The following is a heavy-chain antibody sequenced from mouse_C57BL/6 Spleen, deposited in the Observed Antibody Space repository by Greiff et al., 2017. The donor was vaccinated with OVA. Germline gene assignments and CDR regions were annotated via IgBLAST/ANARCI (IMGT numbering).Heavy chain of an antibody. CDR1: GFTFSSYG. V-gene: IGHV5-6*01. CDR3: ARHEVITTVVAPLAMDY. J-gene: IGHJ4*01. Sequence: EVNVVESGGDLVKPGGSLKLSCAASGFTFSSYGMSWVRQTPDKRLEWVATISSGGSYTYYPDSVKGRFTISRDNAKNTLYLQMSSLKSEDTAMYYCARHEVITTVVAPLAMDYWGQGTSVTVSS. D-gene: IGHD1-1*01. CDR2: ISSGGSYT.